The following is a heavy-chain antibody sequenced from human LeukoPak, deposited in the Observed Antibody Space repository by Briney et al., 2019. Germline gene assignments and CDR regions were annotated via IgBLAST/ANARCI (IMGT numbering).Heavy chain of an antibody. V-gene: IGHV2-70*11. D-gene: IGHD4-17*01. CDR1: GFSLSTSGMC. J-gene: IGHJ4*02. Sequence: SGPALVKPTQTLALTCTFSGFSLSTSGMCVSWILQPPGKALEWLARIDWDDDKYYSTSLKTRLTISKDTSKNQVVLTMTNMDPVDTATYYCARTTLQPDYGDFGQSFDYWGQGTLVTVSS. CDR2: IDWDDDK. CDR3: ARTTLQPDYGDFGQSFDY.